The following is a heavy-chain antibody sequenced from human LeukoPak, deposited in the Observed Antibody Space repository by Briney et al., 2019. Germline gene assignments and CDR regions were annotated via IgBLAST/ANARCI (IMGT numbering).Heavy chain of an antibody. CDR1: GDSISSYY. CDR3: ARVADSLRFLEWFNFDI. CDR2: IYYSGST. Sequence: SETLSLTCTVSGDSISSYYWSWIRQPPGKGLEWIGYIYYSGSTNYNPSLKSRVTISVDTSKNQFSLKLSSVTAADTAVYYCARVADSLRFLEWFNFDIWGQGTMVTVSS. D-gene: IGHD3-3*01. V-gene: IGHV4-59*01. J-gene: IGHJ3*02.